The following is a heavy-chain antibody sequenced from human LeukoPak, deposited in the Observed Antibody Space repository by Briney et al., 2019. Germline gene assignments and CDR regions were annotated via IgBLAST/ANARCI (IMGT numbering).Heavy chain of an antibody. CDR1: GGTFSSYA. D-gene: IGHD3-22*01. V-gene: IGHV1-69*05. J-gene: IGHJ3*02. Sequence: SVKVSCKASGGTFSSYAISWVRQAPGQGLEWMGGITPIFGTANYAQKFQGRVTITTDESTSTAYMELSSLRSEDTAVYYCARQSYYYDSSGYYYDAFDIWGQGTMVTVSS. CDR2: ITPIFGTA. CDR3: ARQSYYYDSSGYYYDAFDI.